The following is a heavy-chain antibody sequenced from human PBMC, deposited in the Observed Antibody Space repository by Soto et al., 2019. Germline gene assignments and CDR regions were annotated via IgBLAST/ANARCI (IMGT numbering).Heavy chain of an antibody. D-gene: IGHD5-12*01. CDR1: GFTVSSYD. CDR2: IGTAGDT. CDR3: ARSARWLQSRYFDL. J-gene: IGHJ2*01. Sequence: PGGSLRLSCAASGFTVSSYDMHWVRQATGKGLEWVSAIGTAGDTYYPDSVKGRFTISREKGKNSLYLQMNSLRAGDTAVYYCARSARWLQSRYFDLWGRGTLVTVSS. V-gene: IGHV3-13*01.